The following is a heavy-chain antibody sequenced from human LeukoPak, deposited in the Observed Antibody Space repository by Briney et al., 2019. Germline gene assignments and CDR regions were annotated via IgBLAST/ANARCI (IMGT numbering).Heavy chain of an antibody. Sequence: GGSLRLSCAASGFTFSSYAMSWVRQAPGKGLEWGSAISGSGGSTYYADSVKGRFTISRDNSKNTLYLQMNSLRAEDRAVYYCAKSAGYCSGGSCHSEYFQHWGQGTLVTVSS. D-gene: IGHD2-15*01. CDR3: AKSAGYCSGGSCHSEYFQH. CDR2: ISGSGGST. CDR1: GFTFSSYA. J-gene: IGHJ1*01. V-gene: IGHV3-23*01.